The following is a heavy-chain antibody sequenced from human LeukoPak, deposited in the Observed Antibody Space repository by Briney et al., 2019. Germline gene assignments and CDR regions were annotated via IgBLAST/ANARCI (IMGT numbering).Heavy chain of an antibody. D-gene: IGHD4-17*01. CDR1: GGSISSYY. CDR3: ARDEQDHGDLSSYWYFDL. V-gene: IGHV4-4*07. Sequence: SETLSLTCTVSGGSISSYYLSWIRQTAGKGLEWIGRMYSSGSNYNPSLKSRVTMSIDTSTNQLSLKLSSVTAADTAVYYCARDEQDHGDLSSYWYFDLWGRGTLVTVSS. J-gene: IGHJ2*01. CDR2: MYSSGS.